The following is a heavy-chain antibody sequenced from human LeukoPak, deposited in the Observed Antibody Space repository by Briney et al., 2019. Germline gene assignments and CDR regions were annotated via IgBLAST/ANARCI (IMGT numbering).Heavy chain of an antibody. J-gene: IGHJ6*02. D-gene: IGHD4-17*01. Sequence: GGSLRLSCAASGFTFGSYAMSWVRQAPGKGLEWVSAISGSGGSTYYADSVKGRFTISRDNSKNTLYLQMNSLRAEDTAVYYCAKVGHGDYVYYYYGMDVWGQGTTVTVSS. CDR2: ISGSGGST. CDR1: GFTFGSYA. V-gene: IGHV3-23*01. CDR3: AKVGHGDYVYYYYGMDV.